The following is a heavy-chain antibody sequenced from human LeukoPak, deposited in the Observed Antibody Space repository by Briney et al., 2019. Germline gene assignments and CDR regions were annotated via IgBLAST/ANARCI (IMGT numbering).Heavy chain of an antibody. V-gene: IGHV5-51*01. CDR2: IYPADSDT. J-gene: IGHJ4*02. CDR3: ARPLTYCGGDCFLTPPDY. D-gene: IGHD2-21*02. CDR1: GYSFPNYW. Sequence: GESLKISCKASGYSFPNYWIAWVRQMPGKGLEWMGIIYPADSDTRYSPSFQGQVTFSVDKSITTAFLQWSSLKASDTAIYYCARPLTYCGGDCFLTPPDYWGQGTLVTVSS.